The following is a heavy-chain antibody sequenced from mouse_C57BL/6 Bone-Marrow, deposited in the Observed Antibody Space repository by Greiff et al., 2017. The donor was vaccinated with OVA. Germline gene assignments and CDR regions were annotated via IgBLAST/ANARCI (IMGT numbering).Heavy chain of an antibody. CDR3: ARTPYGYGGAWFAY. D-gene: IGHD2-2*01. CDR1: GFTFSDYY. V-gene: IGHV5-12*01. Sequence: EVKLVESGGGLVQPGGSLKLSCAASGFTFSDYYMYWVRQTPEKRLEWVAYISNGGGSTYYPDTVKGRFTISRDNAKNTLYLQMSRLKSEDTAMYYCARTPYGYGGAWFAYWGQGTLVTVSA. J-gene: IGHJ3*01. CDR2: ISNGGGST.